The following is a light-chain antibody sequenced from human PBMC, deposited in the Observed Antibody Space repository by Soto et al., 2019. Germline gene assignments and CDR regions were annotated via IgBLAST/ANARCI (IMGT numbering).Light chain of an antibody. Sequence: EIVLTQSPGTLSLSPGKRATLSCRASQSVSSSYLAWYQQKPGQAPRLLIYHTSTRATGIPARFSGSGSGTEFTLTISGLQSEDVATYCCQKCKVAPFTFGGGTKVDIK. CDR1: QSVSSSY. CDR3: QKCKVAPFT. V-gene: IGKV3D-20*02. CDR2: HTS. J-gene: IGKJ4*01.